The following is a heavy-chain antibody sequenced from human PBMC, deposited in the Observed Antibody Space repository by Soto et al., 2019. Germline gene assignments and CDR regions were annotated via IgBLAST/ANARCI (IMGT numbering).Heavy chain of an antibody. CDR2: ISAYNGNT. V-gene: IGHV1-18*01. CDR3: ASSSLYYYDSSGYYSSDPPYYFGY. Sequence: ALVKASWNASRYTFATSGMSWMRQAPGQGIERLGSISAYNGNTNYAQKLQGRVTMTTDTPTSTAYMELRSLRSDDTAVYYCASSSLYYYDSSGYYSSDPPYYFGYWGQGTLVTV. D-gene: IGHD3-22*01. CDR1: RYTFATSG. J-gene: IGHJ4*02.